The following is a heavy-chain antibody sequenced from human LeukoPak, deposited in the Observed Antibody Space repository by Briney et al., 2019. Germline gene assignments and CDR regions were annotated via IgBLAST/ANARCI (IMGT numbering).Heavy chain of an antibody. CDR2: ISSSGSTI. J-gene: IGHJ4*02. CDR1: GFTFSDYY. D-gene: IGHD2-2*01. Sequence: GGSLRLSCAASGFTFSDYYMSWIRQAPGKGLEWVSYISSSGSTIYYADSVKGRFTISGDNAKNSLYLQMNSLRAEDTAVYYCATISYCSSTSCYESEFDYWGQGTLVTVSS. CDR3: ATISYCSSTSCYESEFDY. V-gene: IGHV3-11*04.